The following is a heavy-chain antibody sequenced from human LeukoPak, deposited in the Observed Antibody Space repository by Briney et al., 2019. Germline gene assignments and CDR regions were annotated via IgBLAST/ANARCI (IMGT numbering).Heavy chain of an antibody. CDR3: ARFPARGNSY. CDR1: GLTFRSYW. V-gene: IGHV3-74*01. CDR2: INSDGTST. Sequence: GGSLRLSCAASGLTFRSYWMNWVRQAPGKGLVWVSRINSDGTSTSYADSVKGRFTITRDNAKSTLYLQMNSLRVEDTAVYYCARFPARGNSYWGQGTLVTVSS. J-gene: IGHJ4*02. D-gene: IGHD2/OR15-2a*01.